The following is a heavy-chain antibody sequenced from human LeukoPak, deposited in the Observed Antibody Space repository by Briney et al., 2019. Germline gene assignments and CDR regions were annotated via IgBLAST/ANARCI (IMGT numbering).Heavy chain of an antibody. Sequence: GGSLRLSCAASEFTFSNAWMSWVRQAPGKGLEWVSYISSSGSTIYYADSVKGRFTISRDNAKNSLYLQMNSLRAEDTAVYYCARDFSGSGLVQLWPLGGSYYFDYWGQGTLVTVSS. D-gene: IGHD5-18*01. CDR1: EFTFSNAW. V-gene: IGHV3-11*01. J-gene: IGHJ4*02. CDR3: ARDFSGSGLVQLWPLGGSYYFDY. CDR2: ISSSGSTI.